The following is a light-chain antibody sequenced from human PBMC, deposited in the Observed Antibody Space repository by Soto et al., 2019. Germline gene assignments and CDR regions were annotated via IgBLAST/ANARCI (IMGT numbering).Light chain of an antibody. CDR3: QHYNSYSEA. Sequence: DIQMTQSPSSLSASVGDRVTITCRASQSINKYLNWYLQRPGKAPKLLIYAASSLRSGVPSRFSGRGSGTEFTLTISSLQPDDFATYYCQHYNSYSEAFGQGTKVDIK. V-gene: IGKV1-17*01. CDR1: QSINKY. CDR2: AAS. J-gene: IGKJ1*01.